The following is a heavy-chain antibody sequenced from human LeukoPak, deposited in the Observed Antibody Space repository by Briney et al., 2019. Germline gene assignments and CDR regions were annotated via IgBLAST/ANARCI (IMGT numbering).Heavy chain of an antibody. D-gene: IGHD4-23*01. Sequence: SVKVSCKPSGGTFSSYAISWVRHAPGQRLEWMGEIITIFGTENYAQKFQGRVTITADESTSPAYMELSSLRSEDTAVYYCARDSAMTYGGNSGSYFDYWGQGTLVTVSS. CDR3: ARDSAMTYGGNSGSYFDY. V-gene: IGHV1-69*01. CDR1: GGTFSSYA. CDR2: IITIFGTE. J-gene: IGHJ4*02.